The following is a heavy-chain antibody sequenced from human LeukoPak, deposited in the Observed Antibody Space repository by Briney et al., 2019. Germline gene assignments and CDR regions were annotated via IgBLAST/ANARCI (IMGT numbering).Heavy chain of an antibody. J-gene: IGHJ4*02. CDR1: GYTFTSYG. V-gene: IGHV1-18*01. CDR2: ISAYNGNT. CDR3: ATYSSSWYDRSFDY. Sequence: ASVKVSCKASGYTFTSYGISWVRQAPGQGLEWMGWISAYNGNTNYAQKLQGRVTMTTDTSTSTAYMELRSLRSDDTAAYYCATYSSSWYDRSFDYWGQGTLVTVSS. D-gene: IGHD6-13*01.